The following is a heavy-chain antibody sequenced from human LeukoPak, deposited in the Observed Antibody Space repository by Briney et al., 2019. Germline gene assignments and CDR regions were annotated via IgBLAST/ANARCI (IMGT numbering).Heavy chain of an antibody. CDR3: ARDGGSYLQPTDY. D-gene: IGHD1-26*01. CDR1: GFTFNTYA. Sequence: GGSLRLSCAASGFTFNTYAMAWVRQAPGKGLEWVSSVAGNGLSTYYADSVKGRFTVSRDNSKSTLYLQMNSLRGDDTAVYYCARDGGSYLQPTDYWGQGTLVTVSS. V-gene: IGHV3-23*01. J-gene: IGHJ4*01. CDR2: VAGNGLST.